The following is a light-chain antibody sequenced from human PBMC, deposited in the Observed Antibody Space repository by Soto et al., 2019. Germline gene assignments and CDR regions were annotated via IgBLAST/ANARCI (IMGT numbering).Light chain of an antibody. Sequence: DIQMTQSPSSLSASVGDRVTITCRASQGITYYLGWFQLKPEKVPNLLFYTASTLQLGVLSRFTCSGSGTDFTLTINGLQPEDVATYYCQNYNSVPLTFGGGTKVEIK. CDR1: QGITYY. CDR2: TAS. J-gene: IGKJ4*01. CDR3: QNYNSVPLT. V-gene: IGKV1-27*01.